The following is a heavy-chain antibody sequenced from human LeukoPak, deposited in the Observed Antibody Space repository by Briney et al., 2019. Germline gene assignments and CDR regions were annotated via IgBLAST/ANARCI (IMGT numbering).Heavy chain of an antibody. CDR2: IIPIFGTA. V-gene: IGHV1-69*13. CDR1: GGTFSSYA. Sequence: SVKVSCKASGGTFSSYAISWVRQAPGQGLEWMGGIIPIFGTANYAQKFQGRVTITADESTSTAYMELSSLRSEDTAVYYCARDPQDGYNKFAFDIWGQGTMVTVSS. CDR3: ARDPQDGYNKFAFDI. D-gene: IGHD5-24*01. J-gene: IGHJ3*02.